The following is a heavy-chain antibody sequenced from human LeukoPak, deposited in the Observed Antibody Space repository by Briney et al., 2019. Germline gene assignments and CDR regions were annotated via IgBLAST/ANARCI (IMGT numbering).Heavy chain of an antibody. J-gene: IGHJ4*02. V-gene: IGHV3-23*01. CDR3: AKVRGAVAITFLDY. Sequence: GGSLRLSCAASGFTFTNYAMSWVRQAPGKGLEWVSSISGRGGTTYYADPVKGRSTISRDNSKNTVYLEMNSLRAEDTAVYYCAKVRGAVAITFLDYWGQGTLVTVSS. D-gene: IGHD3-22*01. CDR2: ISGRGGTT. CDR1: GFTFTNYA.